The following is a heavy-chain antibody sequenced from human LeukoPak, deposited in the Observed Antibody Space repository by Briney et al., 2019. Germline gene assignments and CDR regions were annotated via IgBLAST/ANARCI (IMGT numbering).Heavy chain of an antibody. J-gene: IGHJ4*02. CDR1: GFTFIYYA. CDR3: ARDQWPKYFDH. CDR2: LWPDKSKT. Sequence: GGTLSLSRTASGFTFIYYAIHRNLKAPAKMLAWEAVLWPDKSKTNYADSVKGRFTIYRDTSKNTLYLQMNSLRAEDTAVYYCARDQWPKYFDHWGQGTLVTVSS. D-gene: IGHD6-19*01. V-gene: IGHV3-33*01.